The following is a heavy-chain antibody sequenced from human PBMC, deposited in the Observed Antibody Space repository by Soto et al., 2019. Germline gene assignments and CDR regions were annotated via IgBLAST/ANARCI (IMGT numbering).Heavy chain of an antibody. Sequence: QVQLVQSGAEVKKPGSSVKVSCKASGGTFSSYAISWVRQAPGQGLEWMGGIIPIFGTANYAQKFQGRVTITADESTSTAYMELSSLRSEETAVYYCARDLENYGGNSEPSYYYYGMDVWGQGTTVTVSS. V-gene: IGHV1-69*01. CDR2: IIPIFGTA. J-gene: IGHJ6*02. D-gene: IGHD4-17*01. CDR3: ARDLENYGGNSEPSYYYYGMDV. CDR1: GGTFSSYA.